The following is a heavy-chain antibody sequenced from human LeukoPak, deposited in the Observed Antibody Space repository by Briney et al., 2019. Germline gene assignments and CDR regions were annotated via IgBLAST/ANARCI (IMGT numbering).Heavy chain of an antibody. CDR2: IYQSGST. D-gene: IGHD4-17*01. Sequence: GSLRLSCAASGFTFSSYAVHWVRQPPGKGLEWIGEIYQSGSTNYNPSLKSRVTISVGKSKNQFSLKLSSVTAADTAVYYCARDLKAPMTTVTADAFDIWGQGTMVTVSS. V-gene: IGHV4-4*02. CDR1: GFTFSSYA. J-gene: IGHJ3*02. CDR3: ARDLKAPMTTVTADAFDI.